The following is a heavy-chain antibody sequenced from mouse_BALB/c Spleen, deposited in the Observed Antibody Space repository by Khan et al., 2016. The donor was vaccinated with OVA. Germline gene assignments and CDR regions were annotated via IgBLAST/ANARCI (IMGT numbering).Heavy chain of an antibody. V-gene: IGHV3-2*02. CDR2: ISYSGRT. J-gene: IGHJ2*01. CDR3: ARSVTITTVVATDFDY. Sequence: EVQLVESGPGLVKPSQSLSLTCTVTGYSITSDYAWNWIRQFPGNKLEWMGYISYSGRTSYNPSLKSRISITLDTSRNQFFLQLNSVTTEDTATYYCARSVTITTVVATDFDYWGQGTTLAVSS. D-gene: IGHD1-1*01. CDR1: GYSITSDYA.